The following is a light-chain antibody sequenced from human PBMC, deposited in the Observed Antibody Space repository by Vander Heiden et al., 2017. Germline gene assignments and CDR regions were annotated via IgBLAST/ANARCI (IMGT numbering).Light chain of an antibody. J-gene: IGLJ2*01. CDR1: NLGSKS. Sequence: SYVLTQPPSVSVAPGQTARITCGGNNLGSKSVHWYQQKPGQAPVLVVYDDDDWPSGIPERFSGSNSGNTATLTINRVEAGDEADYYCQVWDSSSDHVVFGGGTKLTVL. V-gene: IGLV3-21*02. CDR2: DDD. CDR3: QVWDSSSDHVV.